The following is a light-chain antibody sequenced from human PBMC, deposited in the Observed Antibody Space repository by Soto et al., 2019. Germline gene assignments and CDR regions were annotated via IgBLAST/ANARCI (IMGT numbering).Light chain of an antibody. CDR2: GAS. Sequence: EIVLTQSPGTLSLSPGERDTLSCRASQSVSSSYLAWYQQKPGQAPRLLIYGASSRATGIPDRFSGSGSVTDFTLTISRMEHEDFAVYYCQQYGSSPPYTFGQGTKLEIK. CDR3: QQYGSSPPYT. J-gene: IGKJ2*01. V-gene: IGKV3-20*01. CDR1: QSVSSSY.